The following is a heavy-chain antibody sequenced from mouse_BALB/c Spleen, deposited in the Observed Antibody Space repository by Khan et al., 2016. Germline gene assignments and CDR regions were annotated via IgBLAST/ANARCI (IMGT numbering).Heavy chain of an antibody. Sequence: EVQLQESGPSLVKSSQTLSLTCSVTGVSITSGYWYWIRKFPGNKLEYMGYISYSGSTYYNPSLKSRIYITRDTSKNQYYLQLNSVATDGTATYYCAIYDGYYFDYRGQVTTLTVSS. CDR1: GVSITSGY. CDR2: ISYSGST. CDR3: AIYDGYYFDY. D-gene: IGHD2-3*01. J-gene: IGHJ2*01. V-gene: IGHV3-8*02.